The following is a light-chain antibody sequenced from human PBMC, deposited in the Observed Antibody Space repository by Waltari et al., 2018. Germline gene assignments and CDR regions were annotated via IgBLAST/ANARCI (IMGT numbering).Light chain of an antibody. CDR2: SAS. CDR1: QGVCSNS. V-gene: IGKV3-20*01. CDR3: QQYGYSLA. J-gene: IGKJ4*01. Sequence: DTVLTQSPGTLSLSSGERATLSCRASQGVCSNSLAWYQQRPGEAPRLLIYSASSRATGIPARFSGSGSGTDFTLTISRLEPEDSAIYYCQQYGYSLAFGGGTRVEI.